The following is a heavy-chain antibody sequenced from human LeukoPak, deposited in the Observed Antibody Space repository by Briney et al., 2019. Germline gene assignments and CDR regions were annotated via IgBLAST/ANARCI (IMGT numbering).Heavy chain of an antibody. CDR1: GDTFTTYD. CDR2: MNPNSGNT. Sequence: GASVKVSCKASGDTFTTYDINWVRQATGQGLEWMGWMNPNSGNTGFAQKFQGRVTITRNTSISTAYMELSSLRSEDTAVYYCATAPPYDSSGYYLGYYFDYWGQGTLATVSS. V-gene: IGHV1-8*03. CDR3: ATAPPYDSSGYYLGYYFDY. D-gene: IGHD3-22*01. J-gene: IGHJ4*02.